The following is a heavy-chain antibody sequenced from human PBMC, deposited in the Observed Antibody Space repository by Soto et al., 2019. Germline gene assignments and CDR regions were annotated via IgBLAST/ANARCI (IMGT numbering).Heavy chain of an antibody. Sequence: EVQLGESGGGLIQPGGSLRLSCEASGLNVRNDYMHWVRQAPGKRLEWVAFIYSTSGTNYSDSVKGRFTSSSDDSDKTLFLQMYYLRLEDTAMYFCARGIVGATDFDNWGQGTLVTVSP. CDR1: GLNVRNDY. CDR3: ARGIVGATDFDN. CDR2: IYSTSGT. D-gene: IGHD1-26*01. J-gene: IGHJ4*02. V-gene: IGHV3-53*01.